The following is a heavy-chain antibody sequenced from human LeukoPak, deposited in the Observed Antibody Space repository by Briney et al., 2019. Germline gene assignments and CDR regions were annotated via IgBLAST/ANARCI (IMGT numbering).Heavy chain of an antibody. V-gene: IGHV4-59*01. CDR2: IYYSGST. CDR1: GGSISSYY. D-gene: IGHD2-2*01. J-gene: IGHJ6*02. CDR3: ASPYCSSTSCYSHYYYGMDV. Sequence: SETLSLTCTVSGGSISSYYWSWIRQPPGKGLEWIGYIYYSGSTNYNPSLKSRVTISVDTSKNQFSLKLSSVTAADTAVYYCASPYCSSTSCYSHYYYGMDVWGQGTTVTVSS.